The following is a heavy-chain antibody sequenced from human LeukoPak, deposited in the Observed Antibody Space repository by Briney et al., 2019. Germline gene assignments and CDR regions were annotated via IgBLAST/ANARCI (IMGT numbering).Heavy chain of an antibody. Sequence: SETLSLTCTVSGGSISSYYWSWIRQPPGKGLEWIGYIYYSGSTNYNPSLKSRVTISVDTSKNQFSLKLSSVTAADTAVYYCASVRCGGECEGLVYFQHWGQGTLVTVSS. J-gene: IGHJ1*01. CDR3: ASVRCGGECEGLVYFQH. CDR1: GGSISSYY. V-gene: IGHV4-59*01. D-gene: IGHD2-21*01. CDR2: IYYSGST.